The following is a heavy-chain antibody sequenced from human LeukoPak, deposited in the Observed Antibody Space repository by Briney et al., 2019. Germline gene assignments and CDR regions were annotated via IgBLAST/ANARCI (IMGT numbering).Heavy chain of an antibody. CDR1: GGSFSGYY. Sequence: PSETLSLTCAVYGGSFSGYYWSWIRQLPGKGLEWIGEINHSGSTNYNPSLKSRVTISVDTSKNQFSLKLSSVTAADTAVYYCARQLYYYDSSGYYWFDYWGQGTLVTVSS. J-gene: IGHJ4*02. CDR3: ARQLYYYDSSGYYWFDY. V-gene: IGHV4-34*01. CDR2: INHSGST. D-gene: IGHD3-22*01.